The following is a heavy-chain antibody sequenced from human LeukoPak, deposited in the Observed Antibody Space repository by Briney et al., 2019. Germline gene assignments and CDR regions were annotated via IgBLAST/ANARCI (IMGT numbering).Heavy chain of an antibody. D-gene: IGHD5-18*01. Sequence: GGSLRLSCAASGFTFSSHGMHWVRQAPGKGLEWVAVISYDGSNKYYADSVKCRFTISRDNSKNTLYLQMNSLRAEDTAVYYCAKDSGGYTYVFDYWGQGTLVTVSS. J-gene: IGHJ4*02. V-gene: IGHV3-30*18. CDR1: GFTFSSHG. CDR2: ISYDGSNK. CDR3: AKDSGGYTYVFDY.